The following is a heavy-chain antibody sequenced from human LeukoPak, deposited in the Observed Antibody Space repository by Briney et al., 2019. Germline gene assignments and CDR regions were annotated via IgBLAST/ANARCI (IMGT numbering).Heavy chain of an antibody. CDR3: ARDPVVVVVAATSPEEFDY. D-gene: IGHD2-15*01. V-gene: IGHV3-21*01. CDR2: ISSSSSYI. J-gene: IGHJ4*02. CDR1: GXTFSSYS. Sequence: GGSLRLSCAASGXTFSSYSMNWVRQAPGKGLEWVSSISSSSSYIYYADSVKGRFTISRDNAKNSLYLQMNSLRAEDTAVYYCARDPVVVVVAATSPEEFDYWGQGTLVTVSS.